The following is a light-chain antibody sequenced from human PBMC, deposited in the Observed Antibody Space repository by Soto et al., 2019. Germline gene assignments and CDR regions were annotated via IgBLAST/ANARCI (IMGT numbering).Light chain of an antibody. Sequence: EIVLTQSPATLSLSRGETAAISCRASQSISDYLAWCQQKPGQAPRLLIYDASNRATGVPGRFRGSGSGTDCTLTISSLEPEDFAVYFCQHRSNWPLTFGGGTKVDLK. CDR1: QSISDY. J-gene: IGKJ4*01. V-gene: IGKV3-11*01. CDR3: QHRSNWPLT. CDR2: DAS.